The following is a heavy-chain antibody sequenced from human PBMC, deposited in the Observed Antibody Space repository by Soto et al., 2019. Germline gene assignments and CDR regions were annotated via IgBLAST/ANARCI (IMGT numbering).Heavy chain of an antibody. CDR1: GYTFTSYD. J-gene: IGHJ6*03. Sequence: QVQLVQSGAEVKKPGASVKVSCKASGYTFTSYDINWVRQATGQGLEWMGWMNPNSGNTGYAQEFQGRITMTRNTSITTAYMELSSLRSEDTAVYYCARGPYYYYYMDVWGKGNTVTVSS. V-gene: IGHV1-8*01. CDR3: ARGPYYYYYMDV. CDR2: MNPNSGNT.